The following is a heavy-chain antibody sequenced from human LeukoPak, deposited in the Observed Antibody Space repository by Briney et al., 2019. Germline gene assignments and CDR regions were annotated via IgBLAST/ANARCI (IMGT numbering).Heavy chain of an antibody. CDR1: GFTVSSFW. D-gene: IGHD3-22*01. Sequence: GGSLRLSCAASGFTVSSFWMHWVRQAPGKGLVWVSRISSDGSNTYYADSVKGRFTISRDNSKNTLYLQMNSLRAEGTAVYYCARDYDSSGYEAYYFDYWGQGTLVTVSS. J-gene: IGHJ4*02. CDR2: ISSDGSNT. CDR3: ARDYDSSGYEAYYFDY. V-gene: IGHV3-74*01.